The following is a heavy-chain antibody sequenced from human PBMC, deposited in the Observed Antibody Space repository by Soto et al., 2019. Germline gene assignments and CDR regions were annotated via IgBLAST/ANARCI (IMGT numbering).Heavy chain of an antibody. CDR1: GFTVSSNY. CDR3: ARDRDYDSSGYHDPYYYYGMDV. Sequence: PGGSLRLSCAASGFTVSSNYMSWVRQAPGKGLEWVSVIYSGGSTYYADSVKGRFTISRDNSKNTLYLQMNSLRAEDTAVYYCARDRDYDSSGYHDPYYYYGMDVWGQGTTVTVSS. J-gene: IGHJ6*02. CDR2: IYSGGST. V-gene: IGHV3-66*01. D-gene: IGHD3-22*01.